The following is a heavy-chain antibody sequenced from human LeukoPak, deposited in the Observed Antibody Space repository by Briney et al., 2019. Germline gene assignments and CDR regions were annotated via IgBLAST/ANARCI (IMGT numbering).Heavy chain of an antibody. J-gene: IGHJ4*02. Sequence: SETLSLTCTVSGVSISSSSNCWGWIRPPPGKGLEWIGSIYYSGSTYYNPSLRSRAATSVDTSKNKFSLKLSSVTAADTAVYYCARRRLVRVTYYFDYWGQGTLVTVSS. D-gene: IGHD3-10*01. CDR2: IYYSGST. CDR1: GVSISSSSNC. CDR3: ARRRLVRVTYYFDY. V-gene: IGHV4-39*01.